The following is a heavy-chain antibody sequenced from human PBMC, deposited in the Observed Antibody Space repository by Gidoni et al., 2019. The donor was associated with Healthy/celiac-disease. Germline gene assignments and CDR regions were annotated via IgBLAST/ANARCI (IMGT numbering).Heavy chain of an antibody. Sequence: EVQLVASGGGWVQPGRSLRLSCTASGSTFGAYAMSWVRQATGKGLEWVGFIISKAYGGTTEYAASVKGRFTFSRDDSKSIAYLQMNSLKTEDTAVYYCTRDTRPAVAGTGDYWGQGTLVTVSS. V-gene: IGHV3-49*04. J-gene: IGHJ4*02. CDR3: TRDTRPAVAGTGDY. D-gene: IGHD6-19*01. CDR1: GSTFGAYA. CDR2: IISKAYGGTT.